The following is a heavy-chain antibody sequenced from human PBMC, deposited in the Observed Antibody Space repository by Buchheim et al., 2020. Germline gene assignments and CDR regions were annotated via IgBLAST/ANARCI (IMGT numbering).Heavy chain of an antibody. J-gene: IGHJ5*02. CDR3: ASLGVVVVAANNWFDP. D-gene: IGHD2-15*01. Sequence: EVQLLESGGGLVQPGGSLRLSCAASGFTFSSYAMSWVRQAPGKGLEWVSAISGSGGSTYYADSVKGRFTISRDNSKNTVYLQMNSLRAEDTAVYYCASLGVVVVAANNWFDPWGQGTL. CDR1: GFTFSSYA. CDR2: ISGSGGST. V-gene: IGHV3-23*01.